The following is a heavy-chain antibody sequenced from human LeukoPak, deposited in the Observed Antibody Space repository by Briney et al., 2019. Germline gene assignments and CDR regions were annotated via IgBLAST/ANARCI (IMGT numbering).Heavy chain of an antibody. J-gene: IGHJ5*02. V-gene: IGHV3-30*18. Sequence: YAMSWVRQAPGKGREWVAVISYDGSNKYYADSVKGRFTISRDNSKNTLYLQMNSLRAEDTAVYYCAKVAAEAKGNWFDPWGQGTLVTVSS. CDR2: ISYDGSNK. CDR3: AKVAAEAKGNWFDP. CDR1: YA. D-gene: IGHD6-25*01.